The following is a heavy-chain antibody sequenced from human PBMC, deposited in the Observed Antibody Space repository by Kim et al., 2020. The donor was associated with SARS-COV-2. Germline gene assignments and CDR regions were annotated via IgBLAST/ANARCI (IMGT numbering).Heavy chain of an antibody. CDR2: ISAYNGNT. CDR1: GYTFTSYG. V-gene: IGHV1-18*04. CDR3: ARENYDFWSGYNDYYYYGMDV. J-gene: IGHJ6*02. Sequence: ASVKVSCKASGYTFTSYGISWVRQAPGQGLEWMGWISAYNGNTNYAQKLQGRVTMTTDTSTSTAYMELRSLRSDDTAVYYCARENYDFWSGYNDYYYYGMDVWGQGTTVTVSS. D-gene: IGHD3-3*01.